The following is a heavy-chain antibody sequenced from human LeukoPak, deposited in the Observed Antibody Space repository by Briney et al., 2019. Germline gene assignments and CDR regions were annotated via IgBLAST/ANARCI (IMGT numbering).Heavy chain of an antibody. CDR3: ARIYYFGDNNWRYFDN. J-gene: IGHJ4*02. Sequence: GGSLRLSCVGSGFTFSDYWMSWVRQAPGKGLEWVANIDPDGSEKQYGDSVKGRFTTSRDNAKNSLYLQMNSLRAEDTAIYYCARIYYFGDNNWRYFDNWGQGTLVTVSS. CDR2: IDPDGSEK. CDR1: GFTFSDYW. D-gene: IGHD3-10*01. V-gene: IGHV3-7*01.